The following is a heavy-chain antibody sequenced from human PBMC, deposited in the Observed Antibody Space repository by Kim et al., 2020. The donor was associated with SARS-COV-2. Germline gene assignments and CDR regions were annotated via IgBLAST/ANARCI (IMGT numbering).Heavy chain of an antibody. CDR2: IYYSGST. Sequence: SETLSLTCTVSGGSISSGGYYWSWIRQHPGKGLEWIGYIYYSGSTYYNPSLKSRVTISVDTSKNQFSLKLSSVTAADTAVYYCARFEYSSSSRLDYWGQGTLVTVSS. D-gene: IGHD6-6*01. CDR3: ARFEYSSSSRLDY. V-gene: IGHV4-31*03. CDR1: GGSISSGGYY. J-gene: IGHJ4*02.